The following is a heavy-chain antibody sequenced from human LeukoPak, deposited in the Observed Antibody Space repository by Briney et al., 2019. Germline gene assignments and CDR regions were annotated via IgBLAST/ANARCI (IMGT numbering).Heavy chain of an antibody. CDR3: AKTDFWSGPAPYYFDY. CDR1: GGTFSSYA. D-gene: IGHD3-3*01. CDR2: IIPIFGTA. J-gene: IGHJ4*02. Sequence: GASVKVSCKASGGTFSSYATSWVRQAPGQGLEWMGGIIPIFGTANYAQKFQGRVTITTDESTSTAYMELSSLRSEDTAVYYCAKTDFWSGPAPYYFDYWGQGTLVTVFS. V-gene: IGHV1-69*05.